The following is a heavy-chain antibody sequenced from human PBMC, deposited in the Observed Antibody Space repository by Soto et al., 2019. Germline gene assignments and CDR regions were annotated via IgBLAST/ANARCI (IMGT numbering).Heavy chain of an antibody. Sequence: EVQLLESGGGLVQPGGSLRLSCAASGFTFSSYAMRWVHQAPGKGLEWVSAISGSGGSTYYADSVKGRFTISRDNSKNTVYLQMNSLRGEDTAVYYCARRVSGSYYDYWGQGTLVTVSS. CDR2: ISGSGGST. V-gene: IGHV3-23*01. CDR1: GFTFSSYA. J-gene: IGHJ4*02. CDR3: ARRVSGSYYDY. D-gene: IGHD1-26*01.